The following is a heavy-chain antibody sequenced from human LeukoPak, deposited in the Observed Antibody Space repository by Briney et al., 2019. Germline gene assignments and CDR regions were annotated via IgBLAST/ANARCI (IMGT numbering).Heavy chain of an antibody. J-gene: IGHJ4*02. D-gene: IGHD1-14*01. V-gene: IGHV4-31*03. CDR3: ARARPPGAPYYFDY. CDR1: GCSLSSGGYY. CDR2: IYYSGST. Sequence: SQTLSLTCTVSGCSLSSGGYYWSWIRQPPGKGLEWIGYIYYSGSTYYNPSLKSRVTLSVDTSKNQFSLKLSSVTAADTAVYYCARARPPGAPYYFDYWGQGTLVTVSS.